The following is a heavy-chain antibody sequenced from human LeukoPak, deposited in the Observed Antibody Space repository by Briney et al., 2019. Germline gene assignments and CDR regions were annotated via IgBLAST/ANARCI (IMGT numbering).Heavy chain of an antibody. D-gene: IGHD2-15*01. CDR1: GFTFSSYG. J-gene: IGHJ3*02. V-gene: IGHV3-30*18. Sequence: GGSLRLSCAASGFTFSSYGMHWVRQAPGNGLEWVAVISYDGSNKYYADSVKGRFTISRDNSKNTLFLQMNSLRAEDTAVYYCAKEGMEYCSGGSCYDDEDAFDIWGQGTMVTVSS. CDR3: AKEGMEYCSGGSCYDDEDAFDI. CDR2: ISYDGSNK.